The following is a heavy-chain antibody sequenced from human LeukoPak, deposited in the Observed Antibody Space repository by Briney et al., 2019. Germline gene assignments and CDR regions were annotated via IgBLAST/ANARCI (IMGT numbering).Heavy chain of an antibody. Sequence: ASVKVSCKASGYTFTSYYMHCVRQAPGQGLEWMGKINPSGGSTSYAQKFQGRVTMTRDTSTSTVYMELSSLRSEDTAVYYCARDGRSGYYDFDYWGQGTLVTVSS. V-gene: IGHV1-46*01. CDR1: GYTFTSYY. CDR2: INPSGGST. J-gene: IGHJ4*02. CDR3: ARDGRSGYYDFDY. D-gene: IGHD3-3*01.